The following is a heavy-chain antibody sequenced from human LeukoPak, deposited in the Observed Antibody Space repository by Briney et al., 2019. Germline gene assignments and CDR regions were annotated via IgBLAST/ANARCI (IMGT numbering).Heavy chain of an antibody. CDR1: GFTFSSYS. J-gene: IGHJ4*02. CDR3: ARESISGHRDFDY. V-gene: IGHV3-48*01. Sequence: GGSLRLSCAASGFTFSSYSMNWVRQAPGKGLEWLSYTSSGSRTIFYADSVKGRFTVSRDNAKSSLYLQMNSLRAEDTAVYYCARESISGHRDFDYWGQGALVTVSS. D-gene: IGHD1-26*01. CDR2: TSSGSRTI.